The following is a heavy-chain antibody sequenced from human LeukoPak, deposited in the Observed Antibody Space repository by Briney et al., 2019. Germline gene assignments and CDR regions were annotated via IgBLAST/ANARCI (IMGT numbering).Heavy chain of an antibody. V-gene: IGHV3-7*01. CDR2: IKQDGSDK. Sequence: GGSLRLSCAASGFTFSSYWMTWVRQAPGKGLEWVANIKQDGSDKYYVDSVKGRFTISRDNAKKTLYLQMNSLRVEDTAVYYCARGAAASLSFGYMDVWGKGTTVTVSS. CDR3: ARGAAASLSFGYMDV. D-gene: IGHD6-13*01. J-gene: IGHJ6*03. CDR1: GFTFSSYW.